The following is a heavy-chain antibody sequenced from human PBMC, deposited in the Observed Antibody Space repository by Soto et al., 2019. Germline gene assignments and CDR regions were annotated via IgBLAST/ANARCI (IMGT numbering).Heavy chain of an antibody. CDR1: GFSFTTAGVA. CDR2: IYYNDDR. D-gene: IGHD5-12*01. CDR3: AHSDGGYEIIYFDF. J-gene: IGHJ4*02. V-gene: IGHV2-5*01. Sequence: SGPTLVNPTQTLTLTCTFSGFSFTTAGVAVGWIRQTPGGALEWLTLIYYNDDRRFSPSLKTRLTITGDTSKNQVVLSLTNVDPGDTATYFCAHSDGGYEIIYFDFWGQGVPVTVSS.